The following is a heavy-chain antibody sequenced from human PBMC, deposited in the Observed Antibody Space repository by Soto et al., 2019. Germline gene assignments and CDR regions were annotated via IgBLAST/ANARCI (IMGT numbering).Heavy chain of an antibody. Sequence: GGSLRLSCAASGFTFSSYGMHWVRQAPGKGLEWVAVISYDGSNKYYADSVKGRFTISRDNSKNTLYLQMNSLRAEDTAVYYCAKDWEPGDYEGSYYYYYYMDVWGKGTTVTVSS. CDR2: ISYDGSNK. CDR3: AKDWEPGDYEGSYYYYYYMDV. CDR1: GFTFSSYG. D-gene: IGHD4-17*01. J-gene: IGHJ6*03. V-gene: IGHV3-30*18.